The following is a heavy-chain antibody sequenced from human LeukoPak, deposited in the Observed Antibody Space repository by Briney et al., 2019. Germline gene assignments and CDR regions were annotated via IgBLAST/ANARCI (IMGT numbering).Heavy chain of an antibody. V-gene: IGHV5-51*01. Sequence: GESLKISCKGSGYSFTSYWIGWVRQMPGKGLEWMGIIYPADPDIRYSPSFQGQVTISADKSISTAYLQWNSLKASDTAMYYCARQEYCSGASCYTWFDPWGQGTLVTVSS. CDR3: ARQEYCSGASCYTWFDP. CDR2: IYPADPDI. D-gene: IGHD2-15*01. J-gene: IGHJ5*02. CDR1: GYSFTSYW.